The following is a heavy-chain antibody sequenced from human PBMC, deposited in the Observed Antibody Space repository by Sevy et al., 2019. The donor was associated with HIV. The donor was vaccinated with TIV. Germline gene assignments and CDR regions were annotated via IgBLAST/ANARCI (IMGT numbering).Heavy chain of an antibody. CDR2: INQGGSER. D-gene: IGHD3-10*01. Sequence: GGSLRLSCAASGFTFSSYWMTWVRQPPGKGLEWVANINQGGSERNYVDSVKGRFIISRDNAENSLYLQMNSLRAEDTAVYYCGNYSTASGSSDYWGQGTLVTVSS. J-gene: IGHJ4*02. CDR3: GNYSTASGSSDY. CDR1: GFTFSSYW. V-gene: IGHV3-7*03.